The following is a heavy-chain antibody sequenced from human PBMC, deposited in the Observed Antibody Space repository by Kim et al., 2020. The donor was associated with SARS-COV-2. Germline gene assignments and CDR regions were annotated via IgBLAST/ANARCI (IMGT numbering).Heavy chain of an antibody. V-gene: IGHV4-31*03. D-gene: IGHD3-10*01. CDR2: IYYSGST. CDR1: GGSISSGGYY. CDR3: ARDMVRGVTDY. J-gene: IGHJ4*02. Sequence: SETLSLTCTVSGGSISSGGYYWSWIRQHPGKGLEWIGYIYYSGSTYYNPSLKSRVTISVDTSKNQFSLKLSSVTAADTAVYYCARDMVRGVTDYWGQGTLVTVSS.